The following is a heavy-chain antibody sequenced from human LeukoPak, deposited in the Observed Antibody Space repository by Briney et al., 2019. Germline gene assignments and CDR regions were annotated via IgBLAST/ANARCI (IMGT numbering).Heavy chain of an antibody. D-gene: IGHD3-10*01. CDR3: ARVGRVIWSSKNFDY. CDR2: VYYTGTT. CDR1: GGSISSRNYY. Sequence: ASETLSLTCTVSGGSISSRNYYWGWIRQPPGKGLEWIGGVYYTGTTYSNPSLKSRVTISVDTSKNQFSLRLSSVTAADTAVYYCARVGRVIWSSKNFDYWGQGTLVTVSS. J-gene: IGHJ4*02. V-gene: IGHV4-39*01.